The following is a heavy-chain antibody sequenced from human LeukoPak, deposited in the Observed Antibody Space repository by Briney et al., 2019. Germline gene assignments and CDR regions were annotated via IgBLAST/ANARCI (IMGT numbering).Heavy chain of an antibody. CDR2: INHGGTS. Sequence: SETLSLTCAVYGGSFSGNYWSWIRQPPGKGLEWIGEINHGGTSNYNPSLKGRITISVDTSKNQFSLKLSSVTAADTAVYYCARSPNYSSGYYSDDYWGQGTLVTVPS. CDR3: ARSPNYSSGYYSDDY. CDR1: GGSFSGNY. J-gene: IGHJ4*02. V-gene: IGHV4-34*01. D-gene: IGHD6-19*01.